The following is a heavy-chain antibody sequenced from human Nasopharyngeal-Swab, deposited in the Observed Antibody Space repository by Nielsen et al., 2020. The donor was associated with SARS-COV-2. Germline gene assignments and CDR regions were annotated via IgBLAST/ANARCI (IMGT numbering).Heavy chain of an antibody. CDR2: ISAYNGNT. CDR3: ARDNESGDYYAYDI. J-gene: IGHJ3*02. CDR1: GYTFITFG. D-gene: IGHD4-17*01. V-gene: IGHV1-18*01. Sequence: ASVKVSCKASGYTFITFGITWVRQAPGQGLEWMGWISAYNGNTNYAQKFQDRVTMTTDTSTITAYMELRGLKTDDTAVYYCARDNESGDYYAYDIWGQGTTVTVS.